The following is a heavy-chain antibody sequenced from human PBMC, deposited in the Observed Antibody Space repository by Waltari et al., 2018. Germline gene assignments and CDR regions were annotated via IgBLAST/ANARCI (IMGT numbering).Heavy chain of an antibody. CDR2: ISPNSCGT. J-gene: IGHJ4*02. D-gene: IGHD2-15*01. CDR3: AKGGDCNGGSCNFDY. CDR1: GYTFTDWY. V-gene: IGHV1-2*06. Sequence: QVQLVQSGAEVKKPGASVKVSCKASGYTFTDWYMYWVRQAPGKGLEWMGRISPNSCGTNYAQKFQGMVTMTRDTSISTAYMELSRLTSDDTAVYYCAKGGDCNGGSCNFDYWGQGTVVTVSS.